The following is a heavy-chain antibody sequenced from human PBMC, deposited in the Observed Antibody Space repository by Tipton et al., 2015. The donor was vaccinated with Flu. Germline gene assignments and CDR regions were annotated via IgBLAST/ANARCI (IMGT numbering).Heavy chain of an antibody. CDR2: IYTSGST. CDR1: GGSISSYY. D-gene: IGHD6-13*01. CDR3: ARDKAAGV. J-gene: IGHJ6*02. V-gene: IGHV4-4*07. Sequence: TLSLTCTVSGGSISSYYWSWIRQPAGKGLEWIGRIYTSGSTYYNPSLKSRVTISVDTSKSQFSLKLSSVTAADTAVYYCARDKAAGVWGQGTTVTVSS.